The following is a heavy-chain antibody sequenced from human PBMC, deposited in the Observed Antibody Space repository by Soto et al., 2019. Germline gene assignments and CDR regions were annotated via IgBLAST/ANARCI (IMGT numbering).Heavy chain of an antibody. CDR1: GFTFSSYA. Sequence: SLRLSCAASGFTFSSYAMSWVRQAPGKGLEWVSAISGSGGSTYYADSVKGRFTISRDNSKNTLYLQMNSLRAEDTAVYYCAKWAYYYGSGSYYNVNFDYWGQGTLVTVSS. V-gene: IGHV3-23*01. CDR3: AKWAYYYGSGSYYNVNFDY. J-gene: IGHJ4*02. CDR2: ISGSGGST. D-gene: IGHD3-10*01.